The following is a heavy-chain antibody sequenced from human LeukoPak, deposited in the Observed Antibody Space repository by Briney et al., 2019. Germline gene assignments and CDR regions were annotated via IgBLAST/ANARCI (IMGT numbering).Heavy chain of an antibody. CDR1: GGSISSSSYY. CDR3: AGRAGYSSSWDDY. J-gene: IGHJ4*02. D-gene: IGHD6-13*01. Sequence: SETLSLTCTVSGGSISSSSYYWGWIRQPPGKGLEWIGSIYYSGSTYYNPSLKSRVTISVDRSKNQFSLKLGSVTAADTAVYYCAGRAGYSSSWDDYWGQGTLVTVSS. CDR2: IYYSGST. V-gene: IGHV4-39*07.